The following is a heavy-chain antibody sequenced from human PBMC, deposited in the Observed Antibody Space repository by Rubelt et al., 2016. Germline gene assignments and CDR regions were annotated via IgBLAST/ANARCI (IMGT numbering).Heavy chain of an antibody. J-gene: IGHJ4*02. Sequence: GDIYHSGSTNYNPSLKSRVTISVDTSKNQFSLKLSSVTAADTAVYYCARGGYSSSWPFDYWGQGTLVTVSS. V-gene: IGHV4-59*12. CDR3: ARGGYSSSWPFDY. CDR2: IYHSGST. D-gene: IGHD6-13*01.